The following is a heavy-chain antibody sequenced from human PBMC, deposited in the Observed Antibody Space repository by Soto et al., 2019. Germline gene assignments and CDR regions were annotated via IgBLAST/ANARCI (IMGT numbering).Heavy chain of an antibody. V-gene: IGHV4-59*01. Sequence: QVQLQESGPGLVKPSETLSLTCTVSGGSISNYYWSWVRQPPGKALEWIGYIYNSGSTSYNPSLKSRVTISVDTSKHQFSLKLASVTAADTAVYYCASVSQGRDYWGQGTLVIVSS. J-gene: IGHJ4*02. CDR1: GGSISNYY. CDR2: IYNSGST. CDR3: ASVSQGRDY.